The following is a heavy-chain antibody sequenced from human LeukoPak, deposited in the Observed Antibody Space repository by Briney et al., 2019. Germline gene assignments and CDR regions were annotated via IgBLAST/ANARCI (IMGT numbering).Heavy chain of an antibody. CDR2: IKSKTDGGTT. D-gene: IGHD3-16*01. CDR3: TTAGEYDHRPPDY. V-gene: IGHV3-15*01. CDR1: GFPFSSYW. Sequence: GGSLRLSCVASGFPFSSYWMTWVRQAPGKGLEWVGRIKSKTDGGTTDYAAPGRGRFTISRDDSKNTLYLQMSSLKTEDTAVYYCTTAGEYDHRPPDYWGQGTLVTVSP. J-gene: IGHJ4*02.